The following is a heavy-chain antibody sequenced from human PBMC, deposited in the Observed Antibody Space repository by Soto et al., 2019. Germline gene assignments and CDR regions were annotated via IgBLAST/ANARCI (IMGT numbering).Heavy chain of an antibody. CDR1: GGSISSDDYY. V-gene: IGHV4-30-4*01. D-gene: IGHD3-3*01. J-gene: IGHJ5*02. CDR2: IHYSGST. CDR3: ATLLRFFGP. Sequence: SETLSLTCTVSGGSISSDDYYWSWIRQPPGKGLEWIGYIHYSGSTYYNPSLKSRITISVEKSKNQFSLKLSSVTAADTAVYYCATLLRFFGPWGQGILVTVSS.